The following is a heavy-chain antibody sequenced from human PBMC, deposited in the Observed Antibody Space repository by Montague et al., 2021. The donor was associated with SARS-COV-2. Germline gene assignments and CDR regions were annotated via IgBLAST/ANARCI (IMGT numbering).Heavy chain of an antibody. CDR2: INHSGST. CDR1: GESFSGYY. V-gene: IGHV4-34*01. D-gene: IGHD2-2*01. CDR3: ARPSCSSTSCYGPLWY. Sequence: SETLSLTCAVYGESFSGYYWRWIRQPPGKGLEWIGEINHSGSTNSNPSLKSRLTISVDTSKNQFSLKLSSVTAADTAVYYCARPSCSSTSCYGPLWYWGQGTLVTVSS. J-gene: IGHJ4*02.